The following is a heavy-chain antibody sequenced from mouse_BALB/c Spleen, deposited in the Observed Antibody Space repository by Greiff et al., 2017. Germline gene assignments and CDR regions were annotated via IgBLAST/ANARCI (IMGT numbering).Heavy chain of an antibody. J-gene: IGHJ3*01. D-gene: IGHD2-4*01. CDR1: GYTFTSYW. CDR2: INPSTGYT. V-gene: IGHV1-7*01. Sequence: VKLVESGAELAKPGASVKMSCKASGYTFTSYWMHWVKQRPGQGLEWIGYINPSTGYTEYNQKFKDKATLTADKSSSTAYMQLSSLTSEDSAVYYCARGGKPPTRITTWFAYWGQGTLVTVSA. CDR3: ARGGKPPTRITTWFAY.